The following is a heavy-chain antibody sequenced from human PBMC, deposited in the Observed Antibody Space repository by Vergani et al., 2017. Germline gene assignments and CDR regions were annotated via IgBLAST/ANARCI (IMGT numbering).Heavy chain of an antibody. Sequence: GPSWVLSISSSSSYIYYADSVKGRFTISRDNAKNSLYLQMNSLRAEDTAVYYCARGGNYGDILDYWGQGTLVTVSS. CDR2: ISSSSSYI. D-gene: IGHD4-17*01. CDR3: ARGGNYGDILDY. V-gene: IGHV3-21*01. J-gene: IGHJ4*02.